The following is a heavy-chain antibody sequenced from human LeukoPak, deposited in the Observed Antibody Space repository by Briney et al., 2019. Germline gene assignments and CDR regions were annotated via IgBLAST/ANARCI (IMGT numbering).Heavy chain of an antibody. J-gene: IGHJ5*02. CDR3: AVEPYCSGGSCYLP. Sequence: PSETLSLTCAVSGGSFSGYYWSWIRQPPGKGLEWIGEINHSGSTNYNPSLKSRVTISVDTSKNQFSLKLSSVTAADTAVYYCAVEPYCSGGSCYLPWGQGTLVTVSS. V-gene: IGHV4-34*01. CDR2: INHSGST. D-gene: IGHD2-15*01. CDR1: GGSFSGYY.